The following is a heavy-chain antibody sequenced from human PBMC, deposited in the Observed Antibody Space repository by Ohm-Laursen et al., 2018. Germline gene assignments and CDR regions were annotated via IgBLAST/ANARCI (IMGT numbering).Heavy chain of an antibody. J-gene: IGHJ6*02. CDR2: ISSSGSTI. CDR1: GFTFSDYY. V-gene: IGHV3-11*01. D-gene: IGHD3-22*01. Sequence: GSLRLSCAASGFTFSDYYMSWIRQAPGKGLEWVSYISSSGSTIYYADSVKGRFTISRDNAKNSLYLQMNSLRAEDTAVYYCARGRTMIVVAENYYYYYGMDVWGQGTTVTVSS. CDR3: ARGRTMIVVAENYYYYYGMDV.